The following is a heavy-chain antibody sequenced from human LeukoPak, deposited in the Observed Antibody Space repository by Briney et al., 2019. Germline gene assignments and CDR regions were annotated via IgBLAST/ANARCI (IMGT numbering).Heavy chain of an antibody. CDR1: GYSFTTYG. CDR3: ARDYCSSTSCYFDY. Sequence: ASVEVSCKASGYSFTTYGISWVRQAPGQGLEWMGWISAYSANTNYALKLQGRVTMTTDTSTSTAYMELRSLRSDDTALYYCARDYCSSTSCYFDYWGQGTLVTVSS. J-gene: IGHJ4*02. D-gene: IGHD2-2*01. V-gene: IGHV1-18*01. CDR2: ISAYSANT.